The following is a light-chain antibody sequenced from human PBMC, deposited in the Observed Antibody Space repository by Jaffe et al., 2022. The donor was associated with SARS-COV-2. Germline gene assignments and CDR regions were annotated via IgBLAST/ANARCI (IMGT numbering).Light chain of an antibody. J-gene: IGKJ4*01. CDR3: LQHDNFPFT. V-gene: IGKV5-2*01. CDR2: EAT. CDR1: QDIDDD. Sequence: ETTLTQSPVLVSATPGDKVTISCKASQDIDDDVNWYQQKPGEATTFIIHEATTLVPGIPPRFSGSGSGTDFTLTIDNMESEDAAYYFCLQHDNFPFTFGGGTKVEIK.